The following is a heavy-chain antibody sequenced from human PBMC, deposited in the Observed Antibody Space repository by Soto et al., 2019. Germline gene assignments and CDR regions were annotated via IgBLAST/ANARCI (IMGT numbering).Heavy chain of an antibody. CDR1: GYTFTRYD. CDR3: AIEGYYYVYSGDYIRYGIYV. V-gene: IGHV1-8*01. J-gene: IGHJ6*02. Sequence: ASVKVSCKASGYTFTRYDITWVRQATGQGLEWMGWMNPNSGNTGYAQKFQGRVTMTRNTSISTAYMELSSLRSEDTAVYYFAIEGYYYVYSGDYIRYGIYVRARGSTVPVS. CDR2: MNPNSGNT. D-gene: IGHD3-22*01.